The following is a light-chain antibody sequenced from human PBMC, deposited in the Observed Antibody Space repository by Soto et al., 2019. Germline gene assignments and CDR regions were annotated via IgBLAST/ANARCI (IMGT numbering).Light chain of an antibody. Sequence: VMTQSPATLSVSPGERATLSCRASQSINSNLAWYQQKPGQAPRLLIYGAFNRATGIPDRFSGGGSGTDFTLTITRLEPEDFAVYYCQYYGNSPLTFGQGTKVDIK. V-gene: IGKV3-20*01. CDR3: QYYGNSPLT. J-gene: IGKJ1*01. CDR2: GAF. CDR1: QSINSN.